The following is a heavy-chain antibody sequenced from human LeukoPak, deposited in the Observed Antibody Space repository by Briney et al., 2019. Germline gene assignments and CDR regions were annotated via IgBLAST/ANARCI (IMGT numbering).Heavy chain of an antibody. CDR1: GFTFSSYA. CDR3: AKDQGTYYDIWSGYYRGFDP. V-gene: IGHV3-23*01. D-gene: IGHD3-3*01. Sequence: GGSLRLSCAASGFTFSSYAMSWVRQAPGKGLEWVSAISGSGGSTYYADSVKGRFTISRDNSKNTLYLQMNSLRAEDTAVYYCAKDQGTYYDIWSGYYRGFDPWGQGTLVTVSS. J-gene: IGHJ5*02. CDR2: ISGSGGST.